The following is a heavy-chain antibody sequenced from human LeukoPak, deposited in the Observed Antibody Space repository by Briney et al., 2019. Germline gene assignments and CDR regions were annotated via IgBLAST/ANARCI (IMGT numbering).Heavy chain of an antibody. V-gene: IGHV3-23*01. Sequence: GGSLRLSCAASGFTFSSYAKTWVRQAPGKGPEWVSSITAGGGTTYYAESVKGRFTISRDNSKTTLCVQMNSLRADDTAVYYCAKNNGGSGYSAADYWGQGTLVIVSS. J-gene: IGHJ4*02. CDR3: AKNNGGSGYSAADY. CDR2: ITAGGGTT. CDR1: GFTFSSYA. D-gene: IGHD2-15*01.